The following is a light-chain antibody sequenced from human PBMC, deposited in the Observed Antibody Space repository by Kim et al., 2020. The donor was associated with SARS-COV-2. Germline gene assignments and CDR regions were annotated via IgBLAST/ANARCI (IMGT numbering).Light chain of an antibody. J-gene: IGKJ5*01. CDR2: AAS. V-gene: IGKV1-16*01. Sequence: ASVGDRVTITCRATYDINTNLAWFQQKPGKAPKALINAASKLQSGVPSRLSGSGSGTDFALTISSLQPEDFATYYSQQYYRYPITFGQGTRLEIK. CDR1: YDINTN. CDR3: QQYYRYPIT.